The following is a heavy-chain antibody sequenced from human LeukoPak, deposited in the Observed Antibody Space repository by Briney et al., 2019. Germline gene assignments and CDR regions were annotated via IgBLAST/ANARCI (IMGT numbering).Heavy chain of an antibody. D-gene: IGHD1-26*01. CDR2: ISSSTNTI. Sequence: SGGSLRLSCAASGFTFSSYSMNWVRQAPGKGLEWVSYISSSTNTIYYADSVKGRFTISRDNAKNSLSLQMNSLRAEDTAVYYCARDEGGSYYYFWGQGTLVAVSS. J-gene: IGHJ4*02. CDR3: ARDEGGSYYYF. CDR1: GFTFSSYS. V-gene: IGHV3-48*01.